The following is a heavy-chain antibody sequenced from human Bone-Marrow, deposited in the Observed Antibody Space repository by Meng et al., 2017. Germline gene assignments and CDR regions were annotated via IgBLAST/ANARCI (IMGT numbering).Heavy chain of an antibody. CDR2: INPSGGST. CDR1: GYTFTSYH. V-gene: IGHV1-46*01. J-gene: IGHJ2*01. Sequence: QVQLMQSGAEVKKPGASVKVSCKASGYTFTSYHMHWVRQAPGQGLEWMGIINPSGGSTSYAQKFQGRVTMTRDTSTSTVYMELSSLRSEDTAVYYCARQADSSGYYFRYFDLWGRGTLVTVSS. CDR3: ARQADSSGYYFRYFDL. D-gene: IGHD3-22*01.